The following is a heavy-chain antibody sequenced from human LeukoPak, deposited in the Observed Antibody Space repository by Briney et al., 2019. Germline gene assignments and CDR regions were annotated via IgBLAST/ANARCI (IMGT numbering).Heavy chain of an antibody. CDR2: IYTSGST. CDR3: ARASYSYDINGWVPFDY. Sequence: SETLSLTCTVSGNSISSGDNYWSWIRQPAGQGLEWIGRIYTSGSTNYNPSLKSRVTISGDTSKNQFSLRLSSVTAADTAVYYCARASYSYDINGWVPFDYWGQGTLVTVSS. D-gene: IGHD3-22*01. J-gene: IGHJ4*02. V-gene: IGHV4-61*02. CDR1: GNSISSGDNY.